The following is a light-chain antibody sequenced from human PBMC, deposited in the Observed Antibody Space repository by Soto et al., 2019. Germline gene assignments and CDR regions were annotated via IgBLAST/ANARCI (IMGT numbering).Light chain of an antibody. Sequence: QPVLTQSPSASASLGASVKLTCTLSSGHSNYAIAWHQQQSEKGPRYLMKLNSDGSHSKGDGITDRFSGTSSGAERNLTISSLQSEDEADYYCQTWGSGIVVFGGGTKLAVL. CDR2: LNSDGSH. V-gene: IGLV4-69*01. CDR3: QTWGSGIVV. J-gene: IGLJ2*01. CDR1: SGHSNYA.